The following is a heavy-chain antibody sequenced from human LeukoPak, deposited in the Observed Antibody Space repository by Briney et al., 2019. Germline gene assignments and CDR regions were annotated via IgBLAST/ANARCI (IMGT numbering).Heavy chain of an antibody. D-gene: IGHD6-13*01. J-gene: IGHJ4*02. Sequence: GGSLRLSCAASGFTFNNYGMHYVRQAPGKGLKWVAVISDDGRNKNYADSVKGRFTISRDNSNNTLYLQMNSLRAEDTGVYYCAKDRETTASGTFDYWGQGTLVTVSS. V-gene: IGHV3-30*18. CDR3: AKDRETTASGTFDY. CDR1: GFTFNNYG. CDR2: ISDDGRNK.